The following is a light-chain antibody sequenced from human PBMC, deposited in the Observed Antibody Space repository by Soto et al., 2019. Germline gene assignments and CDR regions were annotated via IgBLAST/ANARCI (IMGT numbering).Light chain of an antibody. J-gene: IGKJ1*01. CDR1: QSVSSY. Sequence: EIVLTQSPATLSLSPGERATLSCRASQSVSSYLAWYQQKPGQAPRLLIYDASNRATGIPARFSGSGSGTDFTLTIGSLEPEDFAVYYCQQRSNWPRFGQGTKVEIK. V-gene: IGKV3-11*01. CDR3: QQRSNWPR. CDR2: DAS.